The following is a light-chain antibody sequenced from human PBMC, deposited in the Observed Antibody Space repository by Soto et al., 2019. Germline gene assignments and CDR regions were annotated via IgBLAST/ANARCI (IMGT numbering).Light chain of an antibody. J-gene: IGKJ1*01. Sequence: DIQMTQSPSTLSASVGDRVTITCRASQSISSWLAWYQQKPGKAPKLLIYDASSLESGVPSRFSGSGSGTDFTFTISSLQPEDIATYYCQQYNSYWTFGQGTKVDIK. CDR1: QSISSW. V-gene: IGKV1-5*01. CDR3: QQYNSYWT. CDR2: DAS.